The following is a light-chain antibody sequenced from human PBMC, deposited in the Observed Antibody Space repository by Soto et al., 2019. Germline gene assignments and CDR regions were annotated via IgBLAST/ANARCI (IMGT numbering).Light chain of an antibody. Sequence: EIVLTQSPATLSLSPGERATISCRASQSVSSYLAWYQQKPGQAPRLLIYDASNRATGIPARFSGSGSGTDFTVTLSSLEPEDFAVYYCQQRSNWPPITFGQGTRLEIK. J-gene: IGKJ5*01. CDR3: QQRSNWPPIT. V-gene: IGKV3-11*01. CDR2: DAS. CDR1: QSVSSY.